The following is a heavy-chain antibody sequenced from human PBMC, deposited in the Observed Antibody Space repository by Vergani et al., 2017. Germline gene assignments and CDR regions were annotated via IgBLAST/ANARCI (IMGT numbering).Heavy chain of an antibody. Sequence: QVQLQESGPGLVKPSETLSLTCTVSGDSVISTDYHLGWIRQPPGNGLEWIVSMDYSGSTSYNPSLVSRIPISFETPKNQLSLRLTSVTAADTAVYYCASKRGACRAAYCHSYDFWGPGTLVGVSS. V-gene: IGHV4-39*01. J-gene: IGHJ4*02. CDR1: GDSVISTDYH. D-gene: IGHD2-15*01. CDR3: ASKRGACRAAYCHSYDF. CDR2: MDYSGST.